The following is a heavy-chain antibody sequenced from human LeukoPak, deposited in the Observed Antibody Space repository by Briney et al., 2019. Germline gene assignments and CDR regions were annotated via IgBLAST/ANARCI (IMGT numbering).Heavy chain of an antibody. CDR2: INHSGST. D-gene: IGHD2-2*01. Sequence: SETLSLTCTVSGGSISSYYWSWIRQPPGKGLEWIGEINHSGSTNYNPSLKSRVTISVDTSKNQFSLKLSSVTAADTAVYYRARGRWATGYQLLYFDYWGQGTLVTVSS. J-gene: IGHJ4*02. CDR3: ARGRWATGYQLLYFDY. V-gene: IGHV4-34*01. CDR1: GGSISSYY.